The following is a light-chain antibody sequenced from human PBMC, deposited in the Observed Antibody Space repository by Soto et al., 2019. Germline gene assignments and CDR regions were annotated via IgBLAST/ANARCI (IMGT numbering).Light chain of an antibody. J-gene: IGLJ1*01. CDR1: SSDVGSYNL. CDR3: CSYAVEV. V-gene: IGLV2-23*01. Sequence: QSVLTQPPSVSGAPGQRVTISCTGTSSDVGSYNLVSWYQQHPGKAPKLMIYEGSKRPSGVSNRFSGSKSGNTASLTISGLQAEDEADYYCCSYAVEVFGTGTKLTVL. CDR2: EGS.